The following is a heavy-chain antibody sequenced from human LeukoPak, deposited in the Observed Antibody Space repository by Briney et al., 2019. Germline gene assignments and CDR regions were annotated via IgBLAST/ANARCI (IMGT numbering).Heavy chain of an antibody. D-gene: IGHD1-14*01. CDR2: IHNSGTT. Sequence: SETLSLTCTVSGDSISDFCCSWIRQPPGKGLEWIGYIHNSGTTNYNPCLKSRVTLSVDTSKNQFSLRLSSVTAADTAVYYCARHGTGGLFDYWGQGALVTVSS. V-gene: IGHV4-59*08. CDR1: GDSISDFC. J-gene: IGHJ4*02. CDR3: ARHGTGGLFDY.